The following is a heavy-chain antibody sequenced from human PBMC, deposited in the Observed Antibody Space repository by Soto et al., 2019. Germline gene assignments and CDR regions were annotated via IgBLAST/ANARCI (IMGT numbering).Heavy chain of an antibody. CDR3: AQSKFNRSGGIQTHWFDP. D-gene: IGHD2-15*01. CDR1: GFSLSTSGVG. J-gene: IGHJ5*02. CDR2: IYWDDDK. V-gene: IGHV2-5*02. Sequence: QITLKESGPTLVKPTQTLTLTCTFSGFSLSTSGVGVGWIRQPPGKALEWLAFIYWDDDKRYSPYLKSRLTITNDTTNNQVVLRMTYMDPVTTATYYCAQSKFNRSGGIQTHWFDPWCQGTLVTVSS.